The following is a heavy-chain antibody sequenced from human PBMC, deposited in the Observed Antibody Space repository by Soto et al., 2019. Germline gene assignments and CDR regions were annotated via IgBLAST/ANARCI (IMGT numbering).Heavy chain of an antibody. CDR1: GYTFTTYY. J-gene: IGHJ4*02. CDR2: INPSGGST. D-gene: IGHD3-22*01. V-gene: IGHV1-46*01. Sequence: QVQLVQSGAEVKKPGASVKVSCKASGYTFTTYYMHWVRQAPGQGLEWMGIINPSGGSTTYAQRFQGRVTMTTDQSTSTIYMELSSLRSDDTAVYYCARDGDAGDSSGYWYDYWGQGTLVTVSS. CDR3: ARDGDAGDSSGYWYDY.